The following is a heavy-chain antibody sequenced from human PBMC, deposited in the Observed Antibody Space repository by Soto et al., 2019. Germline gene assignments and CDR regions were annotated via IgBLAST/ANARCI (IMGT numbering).Heavy chain of an antibody. Sequence: GASVKVSCKASGGTFSSYAISWVRQAPGQGLEWMGGIIPIFGTANYAQKFQGRVTITADESTSTAYMELSSLRSEDTAVYYCARSRLAAAGYYYYGMDVWGKGTTVTVSS. CDR1: GGTFSSYA. J-gene: IGHJ6*04. CDR2: IIPIFGTA. CDR3: ARSRLAAAGYYYYGMDV. V-gene: IGHV1-69*13. D-gene: IGHD6-13*01.